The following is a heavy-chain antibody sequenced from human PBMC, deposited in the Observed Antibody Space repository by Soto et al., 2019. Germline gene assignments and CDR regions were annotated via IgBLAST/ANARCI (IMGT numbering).Heavy chain of an antibody. Sequence: HEHLVQSGAEVKRPGASLKVSCKASGYSFTGYYIHWVRQAPGQGLEWMGWINPDSGATNYAQNFQGRVTLTSDTTISSSFMLLTMLSSDATADYYWARGDCGTGGYPFAYFDLLGQCTMVIVSS. V-gene: IGHV1-2*02. D-gene: IGHD2-8*02. J-gene: IGHJ4*02. CDR3: ARGDCGTGGYPFAYFDL. CDR1: GYSFTGYY. CDR2: INPDSGAT.